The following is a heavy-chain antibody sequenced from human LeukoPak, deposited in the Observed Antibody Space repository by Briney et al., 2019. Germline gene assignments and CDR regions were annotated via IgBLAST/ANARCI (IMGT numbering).Heavy chain of an antibody. CDR1: GDSISSITYY. CDR2: IYYSGST. V-gene: IGHV4-39*07. Sequence: SETLSLTCTVSGDSISSITYYWGWIRQTPGRGLEWIGTIYYSGSTYYNPSLKSRVTISVDTSKNQFSLKLSSVTAADTAVYYCARDSLGGSYIYDYWGQGTLVTVSS. CDR3: ARDSLGGSYIYDY. J-gene: IGHJ4*02. D-gene: IGHD3-16*01.